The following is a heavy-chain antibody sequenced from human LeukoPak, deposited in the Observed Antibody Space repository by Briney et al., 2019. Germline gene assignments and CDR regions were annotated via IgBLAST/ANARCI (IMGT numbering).Heavy chain of an antibody. D-gene: IGHD3-10*01. CDR1: GYSFTSYC. Sequence: GESLKISCKGSGYSFTSYCIGWVRQMPGKGLEWMGNILPGDSDTRYSPSFQGQVTISADKSISTAYLQWSSLKASDTAMYYCATYYYGSGRYMLDYWGQGTLVSVSS. CDR3: ATYYYGSGRYMLDY. V-gene: IGHV5-51*01. CDR2: ILPGDSDT. J-gene: IGHJ4*02.